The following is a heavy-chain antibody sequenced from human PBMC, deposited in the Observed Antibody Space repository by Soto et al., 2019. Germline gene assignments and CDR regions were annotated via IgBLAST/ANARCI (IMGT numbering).Heavy chain of an antibody. Sequence: GGSLRLSCAASGFTFSDYYMTWIRQAPGKGLEWVSYISSSGTTIYYADSVKGRFTISRDNARNSLYLEMNSLRAEDTAVYYCAREAYGDYVVREYYHYMDVWGKGTTVTVSS. J-gene: IGHJ6*03. D-gene: IGHD4-17*01. CDR1: GFTFSDYY. V-gene: IGHV3-11*01. CDR3: AREAYGDYVVREYYHYMDV. CDR2: ISSSGTTI.